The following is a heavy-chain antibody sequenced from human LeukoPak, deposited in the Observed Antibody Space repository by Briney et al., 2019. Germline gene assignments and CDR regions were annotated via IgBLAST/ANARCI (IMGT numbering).Heavy chain of an antibody. CDR2: TNPNSGGT. Sequence: ASVKVSCKASGGTFSSYAISWVRQAPGQGLEWMGWTNPNSGGTNYAQKFQGRVTMTRDTSISTAYMELSSLRSDDTAVYYCARDRNGFTPHFDYWGQGILVTVSS. CDR3: ARDRNGFTPHFDY. V-gene: IGHV1-2*02. J-gene: IGHJ4*02. D-gene: IGHD3-3*01. CDR1: GGTFSSYA.